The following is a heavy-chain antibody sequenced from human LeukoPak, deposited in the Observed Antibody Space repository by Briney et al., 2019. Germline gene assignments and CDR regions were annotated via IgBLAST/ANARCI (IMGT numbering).Heavy chain of an antibody. CDR2: MNPNSGNT. D-gene: IGHD3-22*01. CDR1: GYTFTSYD. J-gene: IGHJ4*02. V-gene: IGHV1-8*01. Sequence: ASVKVSCKASGYTFTSYDINWVRQATGQGLEWMGWMNPNSGNTVYAQKFHGRVTMTRNTSISTAYMDLSSLRSEDTAVHYCARGYFYGRGYYFDYWGQGTLVTVSS. CDR3: ARGYFYGRGYYFDY.